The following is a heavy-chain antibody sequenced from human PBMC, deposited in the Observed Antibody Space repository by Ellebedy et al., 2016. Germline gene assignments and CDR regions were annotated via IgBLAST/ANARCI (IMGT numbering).Heavy chain of an antibody. CDR1: GFTVSDHY. CDR2: IKSNTEGGTT. V-gene: IGHV3-15*01. J-gene: IGHJ6*03. D-gene: IGHD5-18*01. Sequence: GGSLRLSXAASGFTVSDHYMDWVRQAPGKGLEWVGRIKSNTEGGTTDYAAPLQGRFTISRDDSESKLYLEVNSLKTEDTAVYYCATGHSYGRYYMDVWGKGTTVTVSS. CDR3: ATGHSYGRYYMDV.